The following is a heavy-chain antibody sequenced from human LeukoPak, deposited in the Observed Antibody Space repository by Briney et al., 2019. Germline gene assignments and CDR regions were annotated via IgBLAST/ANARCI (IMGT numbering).Heavy chain of an antibody. Sequence: ASVKVSCKASGYTFTSYAMNWVRQAPGQGLEWMGWVNTNTGNPTYAQGFTGRFVFSLDTSVSTAYLQISSLKAEDTAVYYCARGPHLSHYDSSGYSPVDYWGQGTLVTVSS. CDR1: GYTFTSYA. D-gene: IGHD3-22*01. V-gene: IGHV7-4-1*02. CDR3: ARGPHLSHYDSSGYSPVDY. CDR2: VNTNTGNP. J-gene: IGHJ4*02.